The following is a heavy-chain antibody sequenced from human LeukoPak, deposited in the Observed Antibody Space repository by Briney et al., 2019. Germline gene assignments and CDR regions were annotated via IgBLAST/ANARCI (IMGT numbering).Heavy chain of an antibody. CDR2: ISSSSSYI. CDR3: ARVGRGWSSSAYYFDY. Sequence: GGSLRLSCAASGFTFSSYSMNWVRQAPGKGLEWVSSISSSSSYIYYADSVKGRFTISRNNAKNSLYLQMNSLRAEDTAVYYCARVGRGWSSSAYYFDYWGQGTLVTVSS. D-gene: IGHD6-19*01. V-gene: IGHV3-21*01. CDR1: GFTFSSYS. J-gene: IGHJ4*02.